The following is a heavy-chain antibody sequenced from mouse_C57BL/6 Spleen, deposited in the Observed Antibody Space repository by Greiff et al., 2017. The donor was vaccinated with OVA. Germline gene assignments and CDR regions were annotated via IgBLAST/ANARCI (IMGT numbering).Heavy chain of an antibody. V-gene: IGHV1-76*01. CDR1: GYTFTDYY. J-gene: IGHJ2*01. D-gene: IGHD4-1*01. Sequence: QVQLQQSGAELVRPGASVKLSCKASGYTFTDYYINWVKQRPGQGLEWIARIYPGSGNTYYNEKFTGKATLTAEKSSSTAYMQLSSLTSEDSAVYFCAREWDRSFDYWGQGTTLTVSS. CDR3: AREWDRSFDY. CDR2: IYPGSGNT.